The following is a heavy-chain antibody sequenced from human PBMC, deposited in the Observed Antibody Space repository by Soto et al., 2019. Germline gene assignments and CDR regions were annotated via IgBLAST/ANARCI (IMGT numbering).Heavy chain of an antibody. V-gene: IGHV4-59*01. CDR3: ARYRREAVAGYTLDN. D-gene: IGHD6-13*01. CDR1: GGSISGNY. J-gene: IGHJ4*02. Sequence: ETLSVAGTVSGGSISGNYWTWIRRPPGKGLEWIGYVYNSGITNYNPSLKSRVTISEDTSKSQFSLKVNSMTAADTAVYYCARYRREAVAGYTLDNWGQGILVTVS. CDR2: VYNSGIT.